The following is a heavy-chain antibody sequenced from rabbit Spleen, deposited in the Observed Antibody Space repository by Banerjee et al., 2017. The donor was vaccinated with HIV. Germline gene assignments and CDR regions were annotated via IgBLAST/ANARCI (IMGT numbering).Heavy chain of an antibody. CDR1: GIDLMSIA. V-gene: IGHV1S47*01. CDR2: IYPVFGIT. CDR3: VRDQAGDVDYGPYYLNL. D-gene: IGHD2-1*01. J-gene: IGHJ4*01. Sequence: QEQLKETGGGLVQPGGSLTLSCKASGIDLMSIAMSWVRQAPGKGLEWIGDIYPVFGITNYANWVKGRFTISSDNAQNTLYLQLSSLTAADTATYFCVRDQAGDVDYGPYYLNLWGQGTLVTVS.